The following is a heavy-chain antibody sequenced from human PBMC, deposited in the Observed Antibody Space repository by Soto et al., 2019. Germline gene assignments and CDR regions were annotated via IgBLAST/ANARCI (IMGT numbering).Heavy chain of an antibody. V-gene: IGHV1-69*02. D-gene: IGHD3-10*02. J-gene: IGHJ4*02. Sequence: QVHLVQSGAEVKKPGSSVTVSCKASGGTFSTLIINWVRQAPGQGLEWMGRIIPVLDISNYAQKFQGRVTITADKSTTTAYMEVSSLRSEDTAIYYCAVYCGRGSRRTDSWGQGTLVIVSS. CDR3: AVYCGRGSRRTDS. CDR2: IIPVLDIS. CDR1: GGTFSTLI.